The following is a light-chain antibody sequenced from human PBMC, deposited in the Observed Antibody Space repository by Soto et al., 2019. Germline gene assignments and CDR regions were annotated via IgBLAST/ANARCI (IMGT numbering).Light chain of an antibody. CDR3: QKYYSARLT. J-gene: IGKJ1*01. Sequence: DIVMTQSPDSLAVSLGERATINCKSSQSILSSSDNKDYLAWYQQKPGQPPKLLIYWASTRESGVPDRFSGSGSGADFALTIGRLHAEDVAVYYCQKYYSARLTFGQGTKVEIK. CDR1: QSILSSSDNKDY. CDR2: WAS. V-gene: IGKV4-1*01.